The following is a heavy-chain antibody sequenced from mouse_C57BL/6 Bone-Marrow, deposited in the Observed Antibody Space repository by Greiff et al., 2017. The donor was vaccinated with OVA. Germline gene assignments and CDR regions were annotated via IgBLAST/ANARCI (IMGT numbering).Heavy chain of an antibody. CDR3: TIYYYGSNLCYCAMDY. J-gene: IGHJ4*01. CDR1: GFTFSNYW. V-gene: IGHV6-3*01. CDR2: IRPKSDNYAT. D-gene: IGHD1-1*01. Sequence: EVKVEESGGGLVQPGGSMKLSCVASGFTFSNYWMNWVRQTPEQGLEWVAQIRPKSDNYATNYAESGKGRFTISRDDSTSSVYLQVNNLSAEDTGIYYCTIYYYGSNLCYCAMDYWGQGTTVTVSS.